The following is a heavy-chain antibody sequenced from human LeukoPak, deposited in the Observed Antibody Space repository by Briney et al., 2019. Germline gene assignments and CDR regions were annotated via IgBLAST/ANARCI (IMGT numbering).Heavy chain of an antibody. CDR1: GFTFSSYA. CDR2: ISGSGGST. D-gene: IGHD3-10*01. Sequence: PGGSLRLSCAASGFTFSSYAMSWVRQAPGKGLEWVSAISGSGGSTYYADSVKGRFTISRDNSKNTLYLQMNSLRAEDTAVYYCAKVSRRGSGSELDYWGQGTLVTVPS. CDR3: AKVSRRGSGSELDY. J-gene: IGHJ4*02. V-gene: IGHV3-23*01.